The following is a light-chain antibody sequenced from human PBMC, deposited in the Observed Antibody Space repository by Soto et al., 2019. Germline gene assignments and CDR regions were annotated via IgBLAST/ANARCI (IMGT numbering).Light chain of an antibody. Sequence: IVMKQSPATLSVSPGERVTLSCRASQGISNYLAWYQLKPGQAPRLLIHGASTRATGIPVRFSGSGSGTEFTLTISDLRSEDFAVYYCQQYHNWPAFGQGTKVDI. CDR1: QGISNY. CDR3: QQYHNWPA. CDR2: GAS. J-gene: IGKJ1*01. V-gene: IGKV3-15*01.